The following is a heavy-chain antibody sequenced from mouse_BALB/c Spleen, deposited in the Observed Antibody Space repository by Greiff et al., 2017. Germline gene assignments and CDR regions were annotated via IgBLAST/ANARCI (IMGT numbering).Heavy chain of an antibody. V-gene: IGHV5-6-5*01. CDR1: GFTFSSYA. CDR2: ISSGGST. Sequence: EVQVVESGGGLVKPGGSLKLSCAASGFTFSSYAMSWVRQTPEKRLEWVASISSGGSTYYPDSVKGRFTISRDNARNILYLQMSSLRSEDTAMYYCARASYYYGSLYFDYWGQGTTLTVSS. D-gene: IGHD1-1*01. J-gene: IGHJ2*01. CDR3: ARASYYYGSLYFDY.